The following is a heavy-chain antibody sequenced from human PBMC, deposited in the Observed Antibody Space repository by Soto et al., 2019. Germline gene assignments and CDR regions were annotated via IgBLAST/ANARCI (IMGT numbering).Heavy chain of an antibody. V-gene: IGHV4-31*11. Sequence: QVQLQESGAGLVKPSQTLSLTCAVSGASFSSFGWSWSWLRQHQGKGLEWIVYIDYSGSTHYNPYLKNRVTLPVDTSNSQFSLNATSAPASDTAVYYCARYGSGSYYPTTYAYWGQGTLVTVSS. J-gene: IGHJ4*02. CDR1: GASFSSFGWS. D-gene: IGHD3-10*01. CDR2: IDYSGST. CDR3: ARYGSGSYYPTTYAY.